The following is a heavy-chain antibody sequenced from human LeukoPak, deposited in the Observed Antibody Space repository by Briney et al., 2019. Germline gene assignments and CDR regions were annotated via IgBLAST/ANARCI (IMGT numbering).Heavy chain of an antibody. Sequence: SVKVSCKASGGTFSSYAISWVRQAPGQGLEWMGGIIPIFGTANYAQKFQGRVTITADESTSTAYMELSSLRSEDTAVYYCATKERFLEWLLSSPFDYWGQGTLVTVSS. D-gene: IGHD3-3*01. V-gene: IGHV1-69*01. J-gene: IGHJ4*02. CDR2: IIPIFGTA. CDR3: ATKERFLEWLLSSPFDY. CDR1: GGTFSSYA.